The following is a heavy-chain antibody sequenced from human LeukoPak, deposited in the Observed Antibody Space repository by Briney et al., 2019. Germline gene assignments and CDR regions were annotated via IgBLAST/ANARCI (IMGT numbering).Heavy chain of an antibody. CDR1: GFTVSSNY. V-gene: IGHV3-53*01. D-gene: IGHD6-13*01. CDR2: IYSGGST. CDR3: ARDAVYSSSWYEY. J-gene: IGHJ4*02. Sequence: PGGSLRLSCAASGFTVSSNYMSWVRQAPGKGLEWVSVIYSGGSTYYADSVKGRFTISRDNSKSTLYLQMNSLRAEDTAVYYCARDAVYSSSWYEYWGQGTLVTVSS.